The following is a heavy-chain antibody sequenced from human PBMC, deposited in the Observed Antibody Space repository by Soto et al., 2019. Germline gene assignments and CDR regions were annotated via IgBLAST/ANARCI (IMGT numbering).Heavy chain of an antibody. J-gene: IGHJ5*02. V-gene: IGHV1-69*02. CDR3: ARVGYYDSSGP. CDR2: IIPILGIA. D-gene: IGHD3-22*01. CDR1: GGTFSSYT. Sequence: QVQLVQSGAEVKKPGSSVKVSCEASGGTFSSYTISWVRQAPGQGLEWMGRIIPILGIANYAQKFQGRVTITADKSTSTAYMELSSLRSEDTAVYYCARVGYYDSSGPWGQGTLVTVSS.